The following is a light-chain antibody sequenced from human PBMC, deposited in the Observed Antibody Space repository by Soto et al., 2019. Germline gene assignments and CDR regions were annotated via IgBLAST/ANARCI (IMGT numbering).Light chain of an antibody. CDR1: QSIISTY. CDR2: CAS. CDR3: QQYGNSRYT. V-gene: IGKV3-20*01. J-gene: IGKJ2*01. Sequence: EIVLTQSPVTLSFSPGERATLSCRASQSIISTYLAWYQQKPGQAPSLLIYCASSMDTGIQERFSGSGSGTDFTLTISRLEPEDFAVYYCQQYGNSRYTFGQGTKLEIK.